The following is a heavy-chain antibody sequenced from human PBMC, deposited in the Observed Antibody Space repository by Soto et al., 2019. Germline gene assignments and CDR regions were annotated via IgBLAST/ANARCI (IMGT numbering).Heavy chain of an antibody. Sequence: PGGSLXLSCVASGFXLSSYAMSWVRQAPGKGLEWVSAISGSGGSTYYADSVKGRFTISRDNSKNTLYLQMNSLRAEDTAVYYCAKGADSSGYYPSPIQFDYWGQGTLVTVSS. CDR2: ISGSGGST. CDR1: GFXLSSYA. V-gene: IGHV3-23*01. CDR3: AKGADSSGYYPSPIQFDY. D-gene: IGHD3-22*01. J-gene: IGHJ4*02.